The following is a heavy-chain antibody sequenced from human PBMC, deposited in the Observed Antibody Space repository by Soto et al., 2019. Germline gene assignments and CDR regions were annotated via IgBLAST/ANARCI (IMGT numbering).Heavy chain of an antibody. D-gene: IGHD3-22*01. CDR3: ARLRDRSGYSLPSSYSYFDL. Sequence: GESLKISCKGSGYSFTSYWIGWVRQMPGKGLEWMGIIYPGDSDTRYSPSFQGQVTISADKSISTAYLQWSSLKASDTAMYYCARLRDRSGYSLPSSYSYFDLWGRGTLVTVS. V-gene: IGHV5-51*01. CDR1: GYSFTSYW. J-gene: IGHJ2*01. CDR2: IYPGDSDT.